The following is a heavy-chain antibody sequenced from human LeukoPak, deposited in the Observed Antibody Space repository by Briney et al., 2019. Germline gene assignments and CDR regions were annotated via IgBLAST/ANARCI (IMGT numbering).Heavy chain of an antibody. CDR1: GYTFTSYD. V-gene: IGHV1-18*01. J-gene: IGHJ6*03. CDR3: ARVRAAAGYYYYYYMDV. Sequence: ASVKVSCKASGYTFTSYDINWVRQATGQGLEWMGWISAYNGNTNYAQKLQGRVTMTTDTSTSTAYMELRSLRSDDTAVYYCARVRAAAGYYYYYYMDVWGKGTTVTVSS. D-gene: IGHD6-13*01. CDR2: ISAYNGNT.